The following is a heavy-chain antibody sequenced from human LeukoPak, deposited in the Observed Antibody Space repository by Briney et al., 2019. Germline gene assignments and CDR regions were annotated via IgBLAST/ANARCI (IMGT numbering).Heavy chain of an antibody. D-gene: IGHD4-17*01. Sequence: ASVKVSCKASGYTFSSYAISWVRQAPGQGLEWMGGIIPIFGTANYAQKFQGRVTITADESTSTAYMELSSLRSEDTAVYYCASHTTVTMEYNWFDPWGQGTLVTVSS. V-gene: IGHV1-69*13. J-gene: IGHJ5*02. CDR1: GYTFSSYA. CDR3: ASHTTVTMEYNWFDP. CDR2: IIPIFGTA.